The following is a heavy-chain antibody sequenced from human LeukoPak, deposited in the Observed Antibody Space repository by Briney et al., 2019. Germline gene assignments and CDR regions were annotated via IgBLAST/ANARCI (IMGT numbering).Heavy chain of an antibody. V-gene: IGHV3-23*01. Sequence: GGSLRLSCAASGFTVSSNYMSWVRQAPGKGLEWVSAISGSGGSTYYADSVKGRFTISRDNSKNTLYLQMNSLRAEDTAVYYCAKGGYGYPTNFDYWGQGTLVTVSS. CDR2: ISGSGGST. J-gene: IGHJ4*02. CDR3: AKGGYGYPTNFDY. D-gene: IGHD5-18*01. CDR1: GFTVSSNY.